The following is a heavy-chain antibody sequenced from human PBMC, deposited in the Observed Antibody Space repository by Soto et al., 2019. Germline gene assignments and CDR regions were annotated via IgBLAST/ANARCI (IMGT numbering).Heavy chain of an antibody. J-gene: IGHJ4*02. CDR2: ISDYNGKT. CDR1: DYIFLKYG. Sequence: ASVKVSFKASDYIFLKYGVSWVLQAPGQGLEWMGWISDYNGKTNYAQKLQDRVTMTTDTFTNTAYMELRSLRSDDTAVYYCAKDPIAVAGPDYWGQGTLVTVSS. CDR3: AKDPIAVAGPDY. D-gene: IGHD6-19*01. V-gene: IGHV1-18*01.